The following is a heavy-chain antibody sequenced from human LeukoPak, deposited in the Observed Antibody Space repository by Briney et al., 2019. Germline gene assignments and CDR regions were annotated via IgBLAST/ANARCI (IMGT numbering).Heavy chain of an antibody. CDR2: INHSGST. Sequence: SETLSLTCAVYGGSFSGYYWSWIRQPPGKGLEWIGEINHSGSTNYNPSLKSRVTISVDTSKNQFSLKLSSVTAADTAVYYCARHRGYYGSGSFNWFDPWGQGTLVTVSS. CDR3: ARHRGYYGSGSFNWFDP. D-gene: IGHD3-10*01. J-gene: IGHJ5*02. V-gene: IGHV4-34*01. CDR1: GGSFSGYY.